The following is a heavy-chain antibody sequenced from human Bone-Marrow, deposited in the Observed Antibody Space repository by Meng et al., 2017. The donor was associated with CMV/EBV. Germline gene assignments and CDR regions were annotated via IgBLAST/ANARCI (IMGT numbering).Heavy chain of an antibody. D-gene: IGHD2-2*02. V-gene: IGHV4-61*01. CDR1: GGSVSSGSYY. CDR2: IYYSGST. CDR3: ARDHQDCSRTSCYSGFDY. J-gene: IGHJ4*02. Sequence: SETLSLTRTVSGGSVSSGSYYWSWIRQPPGKGLEWIGYIYYSGSTNYNPSLKSRVTISVDTSKNQFSLKLSSVTAADTAVYYCARDHQDCSRTSCYSGFDYWGQGTLVTVSS.